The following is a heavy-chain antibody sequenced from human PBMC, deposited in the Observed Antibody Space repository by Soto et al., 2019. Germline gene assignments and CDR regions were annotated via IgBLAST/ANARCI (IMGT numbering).Heavy chain of an antibody. CDR2: ISGSGGST. V-gene: IGHV3-23*01. CDR1: GFTFSSYA. J-gene: IGHJ4*02. Sequence: GGSLRLSCAASGFTFSSYAMSWVRQAPGKGLEWVSAISGSGGSTYYADSVKGRFTISRDNSKNTLYLQMNSLRAEDTAVYYCAKDPFWSGYYYGVDYWGQGTLVTVSS. CDR3: AKDPFWSGYYYGVDY. D-gene: IGHD3-3*01.